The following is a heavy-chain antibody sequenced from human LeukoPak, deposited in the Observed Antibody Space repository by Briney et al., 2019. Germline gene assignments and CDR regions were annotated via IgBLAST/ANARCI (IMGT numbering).Heavy chain of an antibody. CDR3: ARPYCTITTCYLDS. CDR2: INPHSGGT. D-gene: IGHD2-2*01. J-gene: IGHJ4*02. V-gene: IGHV1-2*02. Sequence: ASVKVSRKASGYSFTGYYMHWVRQAPGQGLEWMGWINPHSGGTSYAQKFQGRVTLTTDTSITTGYMELSRLRSDDTAVYYCARPYCTITTCYLDSWGQGTLVTVSS. CDR1: GYSFTGYY.